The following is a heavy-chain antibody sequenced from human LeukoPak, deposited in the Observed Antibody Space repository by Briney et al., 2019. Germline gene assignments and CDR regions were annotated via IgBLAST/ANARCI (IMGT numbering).Heavy chain of an antibody. CDR2: IWYDGSNK. CDR1: GFTFSSYR. Sequence: GRPLRFSCAASGFTFSSYRMHWVRQAPGKGLEGVAVIWYDGSNKYYADSVKGRFTISRDNSKNTLYLQMNSLRAEDTAVYYCARDGDSGHPFDYWGQGTLVTVSS. J-gene: IGHJ4*02. D-gene: IGHD2-15*01. CDR3: ARDGDSGHPFDY. V-gene: IGHV3-33*01.